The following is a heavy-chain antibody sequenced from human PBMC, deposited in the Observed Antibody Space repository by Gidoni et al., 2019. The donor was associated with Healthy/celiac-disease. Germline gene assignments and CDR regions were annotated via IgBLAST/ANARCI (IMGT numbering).Heavy chain of an antibody. V-gene: IGHV4-34*01. CDR1: GGSFSGYY. Sequence: QVQLQQWGAGLLKPSETLSLTCAVYGGSFSGYYWSCIRQPPGKGLEWIGEINHSGSTNYNPSLKSRVTISVDTSKNQFSLKLSSVTAADTAVYYCARGQGYGDFDYWGQGTLVTVSS. J-gene: IGHJ4*02. CDR3: ARGQGYGDFDY. CDR2: INHSGST. D-gene: IGHD4-17*01.